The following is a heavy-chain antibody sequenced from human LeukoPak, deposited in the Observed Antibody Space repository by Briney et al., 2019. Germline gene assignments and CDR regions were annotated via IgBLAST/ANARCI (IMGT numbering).Heavy chain of an antibody. D-gene: IGHD1-26*01. V-gene: IGHV1-2*02. J-gene: IGHJ6*03. CDR1: GYTFTSYY. CDR3: ARDHLGSNGHYMDV. CDR2: INPNSGGT. Sequence: ASAKVSCKASGYTFTSYYMHWVRQAPGQGLEWMGWINPNSGGTNYAQKFQGRVTMTRDTSISTAYMELSRLRSDDTAVYYCARDHLGSNGHYMDVWGKGTTVTVSS.